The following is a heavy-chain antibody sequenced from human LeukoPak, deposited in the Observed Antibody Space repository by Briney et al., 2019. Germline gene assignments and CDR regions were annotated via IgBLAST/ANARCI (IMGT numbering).Heavy chain of an antibody. CDR1: GGSISGYC. V-gene: IGHV4-59*01. CDR2: IFYSGST. CDR3: ARALQNYYYGMDV. Sequence: PSETLSLTCTVSGGSISGYCWSWIRQPPGKGLEWIGYIFYSGSTTYNPSLKSRVTISQDTSKNQVSLMLSSVTAADTAVYYCARALQNYYYGMDVWGQGTSVTVSS. J-gene: IGHJ6*02.